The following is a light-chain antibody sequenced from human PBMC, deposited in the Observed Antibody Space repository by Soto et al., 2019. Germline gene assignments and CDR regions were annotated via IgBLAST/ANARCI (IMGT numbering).Light chain of an antibody. CDR2: EDN. J-gene: IGLJ2*01. V-gene: IGLV6-57*04. Sequence: NFMLTQPHSVSESPGKTVSISCTRSSGRIASNYVQWYQQRPGSAPTTVIYEDNQRPSGVPDRFSGSKSGNTASLTISGLQTEDEADYYCCSYAGSYTLVFGGGTKVTVL. CDR3: CSYAGSYTLV. CDR1: SGRIASNY.